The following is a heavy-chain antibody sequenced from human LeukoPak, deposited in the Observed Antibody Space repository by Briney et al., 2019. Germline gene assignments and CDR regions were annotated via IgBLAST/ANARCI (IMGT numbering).Heavy chain of an antibody. CDR1: GGSLSSGGYL. J-gene: IGHJ4*02. CDR3: ARERRDGHNYSDF. V-gene: IGHV4-31*11. D-gene: IGHD5-24*01. CDR2: IFHSGTS. Sequence: SETLSLTCAVSGGSLSSGGYLWGRTRQYPGKGLEWFGCIFHSGTSYYNPSLKSRVTISVYTSRNQFSLELSSVTAADTAVYFCARERRDGHNYSDFWGQGALVTVSS.